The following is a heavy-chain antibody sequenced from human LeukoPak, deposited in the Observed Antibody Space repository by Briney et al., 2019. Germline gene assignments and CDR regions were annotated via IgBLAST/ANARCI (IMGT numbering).Heavy chain of an antibody. J-gene: IGHJ4*02. Sequence: PGGSLRLSCAASGFTFSSYSMNWVRQAPGKGLEWVSSISSSSSYIYYADSVKGRFTISRDNAKSSLYLQMNSLRAEDTAVYYCARDKQVEVGATTAYDYWGQGTLVTVSS. CDR3: ARDKQVEVGATTAYDY. CDR2: ISSSSSYI. CDR1: GFTFSSYS. D-gene: IGHD1-26*01. V-gene: IGHV3-21*01.